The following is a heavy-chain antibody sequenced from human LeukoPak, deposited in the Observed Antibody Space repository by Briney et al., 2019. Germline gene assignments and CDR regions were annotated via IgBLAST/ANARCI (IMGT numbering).Heavy chain of an antibody. Sequence: GGSLRLSCAASGFTFSSYSMNWVRQAPGKGLEWVSYISSSSSTIYYADSVKGRFTISRDNAKNSLYLQMNSLRAEDTAVYYCARDYGGGIAAATWGRGTLVTVSS. D-gene: IGHD6-13*01. J-gene: IGHJ4*02. V-gene: IGHV3-48*01. CDR1: GFTFSSYS. CDR3: ARDYGGGIAAAT. CDR2: ISSSSSTI.